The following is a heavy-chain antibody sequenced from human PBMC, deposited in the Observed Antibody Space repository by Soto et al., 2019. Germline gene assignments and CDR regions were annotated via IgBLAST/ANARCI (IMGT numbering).Heavy chain of an antibody. CDR1: GYTFTSYG. D-gene: IGHD3-9*01. J-gene: IGHJ6*02. CDR2: ISAYNGNT. Sequence: ASVKVSCKASGYTFTSYGISWVRQAPGQGLEWMGWISAYNGNTNYAQKLQGRVTMTTDTSTSTAYMELRSLRSDDTAVYYCARVSRFDYDIFVPDYYHYGMDVWGQGTTVTVSS. CDR3: ARVSRFDYDIFVPDYYHYGMDV. V-gene: IGHV1-18*01.